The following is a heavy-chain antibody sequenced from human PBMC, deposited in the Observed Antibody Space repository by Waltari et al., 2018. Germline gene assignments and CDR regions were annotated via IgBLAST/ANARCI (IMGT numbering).Heavy chain of an antibody. CDR3: ARDGGVSTTRWYLDL. CDR2: VRWNSDDI. V-gene: IGHV3-9*01. D-gene: IGHD3-16*01. Sequence: EMQLVESGGDLVQPGKSLRLSCVVSGFTFDDHGMHWVRQAPGKGLEGVSGVRWNSDDIAYADSVKGRFTVSRDNAKNTLYLEMNRLTVDDTGLYYCARDGGVSTTRWYLDLWGRGTLVTVSS. J-gene: IGHJ2*01. CDR1: GFTFDDHG.